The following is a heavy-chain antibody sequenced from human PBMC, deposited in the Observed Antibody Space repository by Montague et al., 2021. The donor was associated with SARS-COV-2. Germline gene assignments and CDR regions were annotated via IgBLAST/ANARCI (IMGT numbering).Heavy chain of an antibody. D-gene: IGHD2-15*01. CDR2: IYISGTT. V-gene: IGHV4-61*02. CDR1: GGSISSGSYY. J-gene: IGHJ4*02. Sequence: TLSLTCTVSGGSISSGSYYWSWIRQPAGKGLEWIGRIYISGTTNYNPSLKSRVTISVDTSKNQFSLKLSSVTAADTAVYYCARGGGSGGQRANHFDYWGRGTLVTVSS. CDR3: ARGGGSGGQRANHFDY.